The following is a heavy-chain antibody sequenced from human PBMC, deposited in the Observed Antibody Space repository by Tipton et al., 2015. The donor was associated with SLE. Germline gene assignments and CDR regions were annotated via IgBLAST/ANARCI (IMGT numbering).Heavy chain of an antibody. CDR1: GGSIRSYY. CDR3: ARDGDKAMVGGVFDI. D-gene: IGHD5-18*01. Sequence: LRLSCTGSGGSIRSYYWSWIRQPPGKGLEWIGYIYYSGSTNYNPSLKSRVTISVDTSKNQFSLKLSSVTAADTAVYYCARDGDKAMVGGVFDIWGQGTMVTVSS. CDR2: IYYSGST. J-gene: IGHJ3*02. V-gene: IGHV4-59*01.